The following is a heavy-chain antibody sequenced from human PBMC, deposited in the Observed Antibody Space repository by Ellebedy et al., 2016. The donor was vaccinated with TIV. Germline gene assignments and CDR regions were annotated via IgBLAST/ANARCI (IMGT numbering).Heavy chain of an antibody. CDR3: ARDRTTGYSHPSDY. D-gene: IGHD5-18*01. Sequence: GGSLRLSXAASGFTFGSYAMNWVRQAPGKGLEWLSYVSPSGYTNYADSVKGRFTISRDNAKNSLYLQMSSLRDDDTAVYYCARDRTTGYSHPSDYWGQGIQVTVSS. CDR1: GFTFGSYA. J-gene: IGHJ4*02. V-gene: IGHV3-48*02. CDR2: VSPSGYT.